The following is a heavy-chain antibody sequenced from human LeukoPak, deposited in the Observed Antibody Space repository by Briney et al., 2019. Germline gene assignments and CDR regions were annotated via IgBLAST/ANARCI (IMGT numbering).Heavy chain of an antibody. CDR2: IRGSGGST. CDR1: GFTVSSYG. CDR3: AKEEWGFGEFPLFMDV. D-gene: IGHD3-10*01. Sequence: GGSLRLSCAGSGFTVSSYGMSWVRQAPGKGLEWVSAIRGSGGSTYYADSVKGRFTISRDKSKNTLYLQMNSLRAEDTAVYYCAKEEWGFGEFPLFMDVWGKGTTVTISS. J-gene: IGHJ6*03. V-gene: IGHV3-23*01.